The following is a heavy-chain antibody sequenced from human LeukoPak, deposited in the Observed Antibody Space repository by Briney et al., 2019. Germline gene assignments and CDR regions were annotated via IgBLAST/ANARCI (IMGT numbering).Heavy chain of an antibody. J-gene: IGHJ4*02. Sequence: PGRSLRLSCAASGFTFSSYAMHWVRQAPGKGLEWVAVISHDGSNKYYADSVKGRFTISRDNSKNTLYLQMNSLRAEDTAVYYCARDPVSGGNSYDYWGQGTLVTVSS. D-gene: IGHD4-23*01. V-gene: IGHV3-30-3*01. CDR2: ISHDGSNK. CDR3: ARDPVSGGNSYDY. CDR1: GFTFSSYA.